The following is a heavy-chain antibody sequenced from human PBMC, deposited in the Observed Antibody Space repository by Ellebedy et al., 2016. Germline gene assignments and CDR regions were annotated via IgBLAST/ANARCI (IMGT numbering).Heavy chain of an antibody. V-gene: IGHV3-30*04. D-gene: IGHD4/OR15-4a*01. CDR2: LGYDGSDK. Sequence: GGSLRLSXVASGFTFSSYAMHWVRQTPGKGLEWVADLGYDGSDKNHAESVRGRFTISRDNSKNTLFLQMKSLRVEDTAVYYCTRGLRYGDFDSWGQGTLVTVSS. CDR1: GFTFSSYA. CDR3: TRGLRYGDFDS. J-gene: IGHJ4*02.